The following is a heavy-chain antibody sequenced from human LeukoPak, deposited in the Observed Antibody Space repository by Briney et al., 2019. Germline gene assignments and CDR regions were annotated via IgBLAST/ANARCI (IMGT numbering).Heavy chain of an antibody. V-gene: IGHV4-59*08. CDR2: IYYSGST. CDR3: ARGGDERYYYGSGSYYSDWFDP. CDR1: GGSISSYY. D-gene: IGHD3-10*01. J-gene: IGHJ5*02. Sequence: SETLSLTCTVSGGSISSYYWSWIRQPPGKGLEWIGYIYYSGSTYYNPSLKSRVTISVDTSKNQFSLKLSSVTAADTAVYYCARGGDERYYYGSGSYYSDWFDPWGQGTLVTVSS.